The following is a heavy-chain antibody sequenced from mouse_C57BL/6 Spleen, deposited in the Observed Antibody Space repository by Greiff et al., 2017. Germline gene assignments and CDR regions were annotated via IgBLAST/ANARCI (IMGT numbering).Heavy chain of an antibody. CDR1: GYTFTSYD. CDR3: ARSPLYYGSSYDYFDY. V-gene: IGHV1-85*01. D-gene: IGHD1-1*01. Sequence: VMLVESGPELVKPGASVKLSCKASGYTFTSYDINWVKQRPGQGLEWIGWIYPRDGSTKYNEKFKGKATLTVDTSSSTAYMELHSLTSEDSAVYFCARSPLYYGSSYDYFDYWGQGTTLTVSS. CDR2: IYPRDGST. J-gene: IGHJ2*01.